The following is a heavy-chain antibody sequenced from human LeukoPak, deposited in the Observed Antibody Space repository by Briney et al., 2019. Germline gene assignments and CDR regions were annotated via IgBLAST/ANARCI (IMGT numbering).Heavy chain of an antibody. CDR2: INEDATTI. D-gene: IGHD3-3*01. CDR1: GFAFSAYW. V-gene: IGHV3-74*01. J-gene: IGHJ4*02. Sequence: GGSLRLSCAASGFAFSAYWMHWVRQAPGKGLEWVARINEDATTITYADSVKGRFIISRGNSKKSLYLQMNNVRAEDTAVYYCVRDLIFVWTPGDDFDFWGQGTLVIVSS. CDR3: VRDLIFVWTPGDDFDF.